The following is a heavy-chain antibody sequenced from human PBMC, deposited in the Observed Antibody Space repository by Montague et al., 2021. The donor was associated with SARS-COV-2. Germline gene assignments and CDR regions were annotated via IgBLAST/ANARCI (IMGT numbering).Heavy chain of an antibody. Sequence: SLRLSCAASGFTFSTYWMTWVRQAPGKGLEWVANIKQGGSETYYVDSIKGRFTVSRDNGKNSLFLQMNSLRVEDTAVYYCARGPLWETGSYYKEHYFDXWGQGTLVTVAS. CDR3: ARGPLWETGSYYKEHYFDX. CDR2: IKQGGSET. J-gene: IGHJ4*02. V-gene: IGHV3-7*01. CDR1: GFTFSTYW. D-gene: IGHD1-26*01.